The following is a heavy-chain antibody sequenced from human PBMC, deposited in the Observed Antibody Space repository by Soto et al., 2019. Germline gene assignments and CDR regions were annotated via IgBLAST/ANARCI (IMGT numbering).Heavy chain of an antibody. Sequence: PGGSLRLSCAASGFTFSSSAMSWVRQAPGKGLEWVSTISGSGGSTYYADSVKGRFTISRDNSKNTLFLQMNSLRAEDTAVYYCAKAGFSSSWSPTYFDYWGQGTLVTVSS. CDR1: GFTFSSSA. CDR3: AKAGFSSSWSPTYFDY. J-gene: IGHJ4*02. D-gene: IGHD6-13*01. V-gene: IGHV3-23*01. CDR2: ISGSGGST.